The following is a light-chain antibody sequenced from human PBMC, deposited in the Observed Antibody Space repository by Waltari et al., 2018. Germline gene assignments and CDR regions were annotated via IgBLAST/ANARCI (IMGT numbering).Light chain of an antibody. CDR2: AAS. J-gene: IGKJ4*01. Sequence: RMTQSPSSLAASVGDRVTIACRASQIISDYLNWYQQKPGKAPKVLIHAASNLESEVPSRFSGSGSGTDFTLTISSLQPEDFATYYCQQSYSTPITFGGGTKVEIK. V-gene: IGKV1-39*01. CDR1: QIISDY. CDR3: QQSYSTPIT.